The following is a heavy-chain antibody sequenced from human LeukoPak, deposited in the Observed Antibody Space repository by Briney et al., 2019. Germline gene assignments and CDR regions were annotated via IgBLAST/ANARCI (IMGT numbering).Heavy chain of an antibody. J-gene: IGHJ4*02. CDR3: AIEIAVAGTPPFFDY. CDR2: IYYSGST. Sequence: PSETLSLTCTVSGGSISSGGYYWSWIRQHPGKGLEWIGYIYYSGSTYYNPSLKSRVTISVDTSKNQFSLKLSSVTAADTAVYYCAIEIAVAGTPPFFDYWGQGTLVTVSS. V-gene: IGHV4-31*03. CDR1: GGSISSGGYY. D-gene: IGHD6-19*01.